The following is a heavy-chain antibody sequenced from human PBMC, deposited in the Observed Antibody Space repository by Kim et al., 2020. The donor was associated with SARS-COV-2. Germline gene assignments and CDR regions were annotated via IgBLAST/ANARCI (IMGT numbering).Heavy chain of an antibody. V-gene: IGHV3-23*01. D-gene: IGHD6-19*01. Sequence: GGSLRLSCAASGFTFSSYAMSWVRQAPGKGLEWVSAISGSGGSTYYAYSVKGRFTISRDNSKNTLYLQMNSLRAEDTAVYYCAKDSETGAVAVDWFDPRGQGTLVTVSS. J-gene: IGHJ5*02. CDR2: ISGSGGST. CDR1: GFTFSSYA. CDR3: AKDSETGAVAVDWFDP.